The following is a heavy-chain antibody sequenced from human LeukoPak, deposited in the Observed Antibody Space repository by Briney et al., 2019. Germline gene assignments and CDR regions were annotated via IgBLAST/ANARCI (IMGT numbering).Heavy chain of an antibody. CDR1: GFTLSNYA. J-gene: IGHJ4*02. D-gene: IGHD6-19*01. CDR2: ISVSGDTT. V-gene: IGHV3-23*01. Sequence: PGGSLRLSCVVSGFTLSNYAMSWVRQAPGKGLECVSVISVSGDTTYYADSVRGRFTVSKDNSKNTLYLQMNSLGAEDTAVYYCARDPDLGGSGWYYFDYWGQGTLVTVSS. CDR3: ARDPDLGGSGWYYFDY.